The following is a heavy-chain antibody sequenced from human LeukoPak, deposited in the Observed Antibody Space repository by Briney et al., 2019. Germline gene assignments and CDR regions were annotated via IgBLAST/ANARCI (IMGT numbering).Heavy chain of an antibody. CDR2: ISASGGST. D-gene: IGHD4-23*01. V-gene: IGHV3-23*01. CDR1: GFTLKYYA. J-gene: IGHJ3*01. Sequence: PGGSLRLSCAASGFTLKYYAMNWVRQAPGKGLEWVSAISASGGSTYCADSMKGRFTVSRDNSKNTLYLQMISLRVEDTALYHCARSFNGGKGGALDAWGQGTIVSVSS. CDR3: ARSFNGGKGGALDA.